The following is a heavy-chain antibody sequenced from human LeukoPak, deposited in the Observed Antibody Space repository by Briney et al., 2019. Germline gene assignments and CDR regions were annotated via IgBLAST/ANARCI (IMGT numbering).Heavy chain of an antibody. J-gene: IGHJ4*02. CDR1: GFTFNDFE. D-gene: IGHD6-19*01. V-gene: IGHV3-48*03. Sequence: PGGFLRLSCEASGFTFNDFEMNWVRQAPGKGLEWVSYVSGSCSEIHYGDSVKGRFTISRDNAKSSLYLQMNSLRAEDTAVYYCATKVPGTSHFSSWGQGTLVTVSS. CDR2: VSGSCSEI. CDR3: ATKVPGTSHFSS.